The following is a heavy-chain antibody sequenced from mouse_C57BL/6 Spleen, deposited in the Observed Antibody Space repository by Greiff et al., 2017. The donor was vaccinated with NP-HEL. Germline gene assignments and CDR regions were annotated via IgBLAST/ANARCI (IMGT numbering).Heavy chain of an antibody. CDR3: VRHDYYGFYFDY. Sequence: EVKLVESGGGLVQPKGSLKLSCAASGFSFNTYAMNWVRQAPGKGLEWVARIRSKSNNYATYYADSVKDRFTISRDDSESMLYLQMNNLKTEDTAMYYCVRHDYYGFYFDYWGQGTTLTVSS. V-gene: IGHV10-1*01. J-gene: IGHJ2*01. CDR1: GFSFNTYA. CDR2: IRSKSNNYAT. D-gene: IGHD1-1*01.